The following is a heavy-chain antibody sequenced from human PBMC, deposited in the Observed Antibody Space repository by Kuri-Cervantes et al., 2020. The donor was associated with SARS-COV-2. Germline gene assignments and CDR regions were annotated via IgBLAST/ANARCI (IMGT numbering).Heavy chain of an antibody. J-gene: IGHJ4*02. Sequence: GSLRLSCTVSGGSISNSFYYWGWIRQPPGKGLEWIGSIHYSGNTHYSPSLKSRVTISVDTSKNQFSLKLNSVTAADTAVYYCARHFGYSYDSGGPGSYYFDYWGQGTLVTVSS. D-gene: IGHD3-22*01. CDR2: IHYSGNT. V-gene: IGHV4-39*01. CDR3: ARHFGYSYDSGGPGSYYFDY. CDR1: GGSISNSFYY.